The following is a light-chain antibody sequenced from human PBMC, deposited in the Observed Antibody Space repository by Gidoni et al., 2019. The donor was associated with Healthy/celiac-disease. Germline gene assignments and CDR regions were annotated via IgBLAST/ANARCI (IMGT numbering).Light chain of an antibody. J-gene: IGKJ4*01. CDR3: QQYYSTPT. Sequence: DSVMTQSPDSLAVSLGERATINCKSSQSVLYSSNNKNYLAWYQQKPGQPPKLLIYWASTRESGVPDRFSGSGSGTDFTLTISSLQAEDVAVYYCQQYYSTPTFXGXTKVEIK. CDR2: WAS. V-gene: IGKV4-1*01. CDR1: QSVLYSSNNKNY.